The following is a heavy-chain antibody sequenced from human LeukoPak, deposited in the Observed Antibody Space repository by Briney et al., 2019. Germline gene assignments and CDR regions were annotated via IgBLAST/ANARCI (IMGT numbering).Heavy chain of an antibody. CDR3: ARDYGSGSYLLYYFDY. D-gene: IGHD3-10*01. Sequence: GRSLRLSCAASGFTFSSYGMHWVRQAPGKGLEWVAVIWYDGSNKYYADSVKGRLTTSRDNSKNTLYLQMNSLRAEDTAVYYCARDYGSGSYLLYYFDYWGQGTLATVSS. CDR1: GFTFSSYG. V-gene: IGHV3-33*01. J-gene: IGHJ4*02. CDR2: IWYDGSNK.